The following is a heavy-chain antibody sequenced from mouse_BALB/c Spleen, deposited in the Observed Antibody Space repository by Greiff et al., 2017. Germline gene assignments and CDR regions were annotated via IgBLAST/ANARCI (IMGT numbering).Heavy chain of an antibody. CDR2: INPGSGGT. V-gene: IGHV1-54*01. CDR3: ARFITTGYYFDY. Sequence: QVQLQQSGAELVRPGTSVKVSCKASGYAFTNYLIEWVKQRPGQGLEWIGVINPGSGGTNYNEKFKGKATLTADKSSSTAYMQLSSLTSDDSAVYFCARFITTGYYFDYWGQGTTLTVSS. CDR1: GYAFTNYL. D-gene: IGHD1-1*01. J-gene: IGHJ2*01.